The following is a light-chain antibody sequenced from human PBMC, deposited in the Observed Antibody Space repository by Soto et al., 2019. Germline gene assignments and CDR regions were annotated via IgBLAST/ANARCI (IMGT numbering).Light chain of an antibody. CDR1: QGISNF. CDR3: QHYDSLPIT. Sequence: IQLTQSPSSLSASVGNRVTITCRASQGISNFLAWYQQKPGKAPKLLIYAASTLQSGVPSRFSGSGSGTDFTLTISRLEPEDFAVFYCQHYDSLPITFGQGTQREIK. V-gene: IGKV1-9*01. J-gene: IGKJ5*01. CDR2: AAS.